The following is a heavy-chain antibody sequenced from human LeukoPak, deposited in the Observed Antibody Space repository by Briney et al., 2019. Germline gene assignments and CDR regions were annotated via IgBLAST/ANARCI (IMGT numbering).Heavy chain of an antibody. D-gene: IGHD2-15*01. CDR1: GFTFDDYA. Sequence: GRSLRLSCAASGFTFDDYAMHWVRHAPGKGLEWVSGISWNSGSIGYADSVKGRFTISRDNAKNSLCLQMNSLRAEDTALYYCAKDGGNWNYFDYWGQGTLVTVSS. CDR3: AKDGGNWNYFDY. V-gene: IGHV3-9*01. J-gene: IGHJ4*02. CDR2: ISWNSGSI.